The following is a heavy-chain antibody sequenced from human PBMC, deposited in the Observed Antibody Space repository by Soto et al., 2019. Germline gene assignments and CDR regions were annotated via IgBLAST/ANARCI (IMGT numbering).Heavy chain of an antibody. Sequence: QVLLVESGGGVVQPGRSLRLSCAASGFTFSSYGMHWVRQAPGKGLEWVAVISYDGSNKYYADSVKGRFTISTDNSNNTLYLQMNSLRAEDTAVYYWAKTHGGYGDAYPPLDYWGQGTLVTVSS. CDR2: ISYDGSNK. J-gene: IGHJ4*02. D-gene: IGHD4-17*01. CDR3: AKTHGGYGDAYPPLDY. V-gene: IGHV3-30*18. CDR1: GFTFSSYG.